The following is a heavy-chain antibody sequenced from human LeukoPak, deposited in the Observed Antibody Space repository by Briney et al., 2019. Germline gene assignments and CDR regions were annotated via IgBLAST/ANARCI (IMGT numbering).Heavy chain of an antibody. D-gene: IGHD2-2*01. Sequence: SETLSLTCAVYGGSFSGYYWSWIRQPPGKGLEWIGEINHSGSTNYNPSLKSRVTISADTSKNQFSLKLSSVTAADTAVYYCARGADIVVVPAAKWFDPWGQGTLVTVSS. J-gene: IGHJ5*02. CDR3: ARGADIVVVPAAKWFDP. CDR1: GGSFSGYY. CDR2: INHSGST. V-gene: IGHV4-34*01.